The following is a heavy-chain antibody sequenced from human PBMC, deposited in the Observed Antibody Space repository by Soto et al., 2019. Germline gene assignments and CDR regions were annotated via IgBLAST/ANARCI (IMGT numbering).Heavy chain of an antibody. CDR2: ISCYNGKT. V-gene: IGHV1-18*01. Sequence: QVQVVQSGDEVKETGASVRVSCKTSGYSFTAYGISWVRQAPGQGLEWMGWISCYNGKTKYAQKVQGRVTMTTDTATSTGYMEVTSLRADDTAIYYCARDAPPPELRFLYWHNYDYNGMDVWGQGTTVTVSS. CDR3: ARDAPPPELRFLYWHNYDYNGMDV. D-gene: IGHD3-3*01. CDR1: GYSFTAYG. J-gene: IGHJ6*02.